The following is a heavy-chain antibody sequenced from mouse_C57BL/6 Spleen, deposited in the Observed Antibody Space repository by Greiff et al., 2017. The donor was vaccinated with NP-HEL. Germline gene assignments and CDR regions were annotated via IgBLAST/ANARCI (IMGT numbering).Heavy chain of an antibody. V-gene: IGHV1-15*01. Sequence: VQLQQSGAELVRPGASVTLSCKASGYTFTDYEMHWVKQTPVHGLEWIGAIDPETGGTAYNQKFKGKAILTADKSSSTAYMELRSLTSEDSAVYYCTRPAWFAYWGQGTLVTVSA. CDR3: TRPAWFAY. CDR2: IDPETGGT. J-gene: IGHJ3*01. CDR1: GYTFTDYE.